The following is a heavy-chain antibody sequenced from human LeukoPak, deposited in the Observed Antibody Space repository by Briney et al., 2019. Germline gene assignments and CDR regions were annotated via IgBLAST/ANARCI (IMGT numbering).Heavy chain of an antibody. J-gene: IGHJ4*02. Sequence: GGSLRLSCAASGFTFSTYTMYWVRHPPGKRLEWVSIIGNNGGGIHYADSVKGRFTISRDNFKNALYLQMNSLRVEDTAVYYCARDPVKDYGDYGAEFDYWGQGTLVTVSS. V-gene: IGHV3-23*01. CDR1: GFTFSTYT. CDR2: IGNNGGGI. CDR3: ARDPVKDYGDYGAEFDY. D-gene: IGHD4-17*01.